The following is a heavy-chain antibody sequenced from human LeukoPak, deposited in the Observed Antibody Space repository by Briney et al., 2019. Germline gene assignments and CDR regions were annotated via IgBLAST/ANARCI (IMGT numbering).Heavy chain of an antibody. CDR3: ARRCLLWFGEPDYYYYGMDV. V-gene: IGHV3-21*01. D-gene: IGHD3-10*01. J-gene: IGHJ6*02. CDR1: RFTFSSYS. CDR2: ISSSSSYI. Sequence: GGSLRLSCAASRFTFSSYSMNWVRQAPGKGLEWVSSISSSSSYIYYADSVKGRFTISRDNAKNSLYLQMNSLRAEDTAVYYCARRCLLWFGEPDYYYYGMDVWGQGTTVTVSS.